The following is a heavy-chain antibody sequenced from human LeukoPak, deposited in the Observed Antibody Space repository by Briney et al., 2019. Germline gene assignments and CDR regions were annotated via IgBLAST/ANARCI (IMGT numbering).Heavy chain of an antibody. V-gene: IGHV3-30*02. CDR2: IRYDGSNK. CDR1: GFTFSSHW. CDR3: AKGTXXGIAVAGPFDX. D-gene: IGHD6-19*01. Sequence: GGSLGLSCVVSGFTFSSHWMSWVRQAPGKGLEWVAFIRYDGSNKYYADSVKGRFTISRDNSKNTLYLQMNSLRAEDTAVYYXAKGTXXGIAVAGPFDXXGQGTLVT. J-gene: IGHJ4*02.